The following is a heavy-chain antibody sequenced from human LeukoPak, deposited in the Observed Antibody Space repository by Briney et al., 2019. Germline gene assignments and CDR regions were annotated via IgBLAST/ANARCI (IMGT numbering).Heavy chain of an antibody. CDR1: GGSISSYY. CDR3: ARQGENYDILTGFDY. J-gene: IGHJ4*02. V-gene: IGHV4-4*07. CDR2: IYISGST. Sequence: PSETLSLTCTVSGGSISSYYWSWIRQPAGKGLEWIGRIYISGSTNYNPSFKSRVTMSVDTSKNQFSLKLSSVTAADTAVYYCARQGENYDILTGFDYWGQGTLVTVSS. D-gene: IGHD3-9*01.